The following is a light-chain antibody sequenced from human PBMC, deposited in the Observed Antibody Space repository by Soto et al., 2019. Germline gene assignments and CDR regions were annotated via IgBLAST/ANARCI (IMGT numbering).Light chain of an antibody. Sequence: DIVMTQSPDSLAVSLGERATINCKSSQSVLYSSNNRNYLAWYHKKPGQPPKLLIYWASTRESGVPDRFSGSGSETDFTLTISSLQAEDVAVYYCQQYYSTPPTFGQGTKVEIK. CDR2: WAS. V-gene: IGKV4-1*01. CDR3: QQYYSTPPT. J-gene: IGKJ1*01. CDR1: QSVLYSSNNRNY.